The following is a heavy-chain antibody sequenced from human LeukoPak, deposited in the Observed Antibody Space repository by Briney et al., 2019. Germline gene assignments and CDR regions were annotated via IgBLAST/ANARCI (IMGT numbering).Heavy chain of an antibody. J-gene: IGHJ4*02. V-gene: IGHV3-30*18. Sequence: GGSLRLSCTASGFSFSNYWMSWVRQAPGKGLEWVAVISYDGSNKYYADSVKGRFTISRDNSKNTLYLQMNSLRAEDTAVYYCANSMEWLVYWGQGTLVTVSS. CDR2: ISYDGSNK. D-gene: IGHD3-3*01. CDR3: ANSMEWLVY. CDR1: GFSFSNYW.